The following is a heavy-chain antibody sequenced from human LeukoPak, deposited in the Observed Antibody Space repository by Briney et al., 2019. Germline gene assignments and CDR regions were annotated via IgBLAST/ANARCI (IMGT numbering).Heavy chain of an antibody. D-gene: IGHD6-13*01. Sequence: SETLSLTCAVYGGPFSGYYWSWIRQPPGKGLEWIGEINHSGSTNYNPSLKSRVTISVDTSKNQFSLKLSSVTAADTAVYYCARDRLAAAGFDYWGQGTLVTVSS. J-gene: IGHJ4*02. CDR2: INHSGST. CDR3: ARDRLAAAGFDY. CDR1: GGPFSGYY. V-gene: IGHV4-34*01.